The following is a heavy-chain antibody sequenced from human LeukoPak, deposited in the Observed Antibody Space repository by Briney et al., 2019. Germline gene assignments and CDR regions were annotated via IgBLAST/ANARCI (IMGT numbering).Heavy chain of an antibody. CDR3: ARRHNRGYSYGFFDY. CDR2: IYYSGST. J-gene: IGHJ4*02. CDR1: GGSISSYY. V-gene: IGHV4-59*08. D-gene: IGHD5-18*01. Sequence: SETLSLTCTVSGGSISSYYWSWIRQPPGKGLEWIGYIYYSGSTNYNPSLKSRVTISVDTSKNQFSLKLSSVTAADAAVYYCARRHNRGYSYGFFDYWGQGTLVTVSS.